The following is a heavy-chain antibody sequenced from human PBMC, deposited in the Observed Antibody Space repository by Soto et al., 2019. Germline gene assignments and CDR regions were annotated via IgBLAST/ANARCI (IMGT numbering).Heavy chain of an antibody. CDR3: ARETTPGWVHP. CDR2: IYHSGST. D-gene: IGHD1-1*01. J-gene: IGHJ5*02. Sequence: QLQLQESGSGLVKPSQTLSLTCAVSGGSISSGGYSWSWIRQPPGKGLEWIGYIYHSGSTSYNPSLQSRVTRPVDTPKNQFSLKLSTLPAADTAVYYCARETTPGWVHPWGPGTLVTVSS. CDR1: GGSISSGGYS. V-gene: IGHV4-30-2*01.